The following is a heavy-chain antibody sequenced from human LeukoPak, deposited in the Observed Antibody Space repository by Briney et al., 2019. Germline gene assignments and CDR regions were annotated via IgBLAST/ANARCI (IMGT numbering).Heavy chain of an antibody. CDR1: GGSISSYY. V-gene: IGHV4-4*07. D-gene: IGHD3-3*01. J-gene: IGHJ4*02. CDR2: VYTSGST. CDR3: AGDEYYDFWSGYYNKPH. Sequence: SETLSLTCTVSGGSISSYYWSWIRQAAGKGLEWIGRVYTSGSTNYNPSLKSRVTMSVDTSKNQFSLKLSSVTAADTAVYYCAGDEYYDFWSGYYNKPHWGQGTLVTVSS.